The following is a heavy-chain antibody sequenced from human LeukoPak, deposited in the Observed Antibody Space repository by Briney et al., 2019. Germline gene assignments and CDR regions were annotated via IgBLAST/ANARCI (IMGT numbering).Heavy chain of an antibody. CDR1: GYSFTSYW. V-gene: IGHV5-51*01. D-gene: IGHD3-9*01. J-gene: IGHJ4*02. CDR2: IYPGDSDT. CDR3: ARRYYDILTGYYHASYFDY. Sequence: GESLKTSCKGSGYSFTSYWIGWVRQMPGKGLEWMGIIYPGDSDTRYSPSFQGQVTISADKSISTAYLQWSSLKASDTAMYYCARRYYDILTGYYHASYFDYWGQGTLVTVSS.